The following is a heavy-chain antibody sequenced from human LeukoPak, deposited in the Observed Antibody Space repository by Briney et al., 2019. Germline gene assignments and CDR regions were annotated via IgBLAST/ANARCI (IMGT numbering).Heavy chain of an antibody. Sequence: PGGSLRLSCAASGFTFSSYAVSWVRQAPGKGLEWVSAISGSGGSTYYADSVKGRFTISRDSSKNTLYLQMNSLRAEDTAVYYCARSASSSWYTEGEWGQGTLVTVSS. CDR1: GFTFSSYA. D-gene: IGHD6-13*01. CDR2: ISGSGGST. J-gene: IGHJ4*02. CDR3: ARSASSSWYTEGE. V-gene: IGHV3-23*01.